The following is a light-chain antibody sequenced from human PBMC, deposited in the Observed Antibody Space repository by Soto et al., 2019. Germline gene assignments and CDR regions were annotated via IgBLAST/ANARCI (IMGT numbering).Light chain of an antibody. V-gene: IGKV3-20*01. CDR1: QSVNNY. J-gene: IGKJ1*01. Sequence: EIVLTQSPGTLSLSPGERVTLSCRASQSVNNYLAWYQQKPGQAPRLLLYGASSRATGIPDRFSGSGSGADFTLTISRLEPEDFAVYYCHQYDNSPRTFGQGTKV. CDR3: HQYDNSPRT. CDR2: GAS.